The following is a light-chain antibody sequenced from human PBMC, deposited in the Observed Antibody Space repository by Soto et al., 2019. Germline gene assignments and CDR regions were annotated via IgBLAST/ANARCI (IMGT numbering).Light chain of an antibody. CDR2: AVT. CDR1: SSDVGGYNY. CDR3: CSYAGSYTRYV. Sequence: SALTQPRSVSGSPGQSVTISCTGTSSDVGGYNYVSWYQQYPGKAPKVMIYAVTKRPSGVPDRISGSKSGNTASLTISGLQAEDEADYYCCSYAGSYTRYVFGTGTKLTVL. V-gene: IGLV2-11*01. J-gene: IGLJ1*01.